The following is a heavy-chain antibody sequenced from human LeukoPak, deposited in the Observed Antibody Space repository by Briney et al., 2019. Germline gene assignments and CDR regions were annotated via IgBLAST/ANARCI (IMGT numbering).Heavy chain of an antibody. J-gene: IGHJ4*02. D-gene: IGHD3-22*01. CDR1: GGSFSGYF. V-gene: IGHV4-34*01. CDR2: ITPSGST. CDR3: ASSFYYDSRDY. Sequence: PSETLSLTCVVYGGSFSGYFWSWIRQPPGKGLEWIGEITPSGSTNYNPSLKSRVSISIDTSKKKLSLRLTSVTAADSAAYYCASSFYYDSRDYWGQGTLVTVSS.